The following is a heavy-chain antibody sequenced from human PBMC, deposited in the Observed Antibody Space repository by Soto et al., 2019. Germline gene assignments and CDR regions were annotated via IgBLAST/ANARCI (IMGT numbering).Heavy chain of an antibody. D-gene: IGHD5-18*01. CDR2: IYSGGST. CDR3: ARSGYSYGPFDY. J-gene: IGHJ4*02. Sequence: PGGSLRLSCAATGFTVSSYAMSRVRQAPGKGLEWVSVIYSGGSTYYADSVKGRFTISRDNSKNTLYLQMNSLRAEDTAVYYCARSGYSYGPFDYWGQGTLVTVSS. V-gene: IGHV3-53*01. CDR1: GFTVSSYA.